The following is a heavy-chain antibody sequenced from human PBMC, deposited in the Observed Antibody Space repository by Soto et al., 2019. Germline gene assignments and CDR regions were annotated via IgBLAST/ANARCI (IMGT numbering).Heavy chain of an antibody. CDR2: ISAYNGDT. CDR3: ARVPSYLPEDY. Sequence: QVQLVQSGAEVKKPGASVRVSCKASGYTFTNYGISWVRQAPGQGLEWIGWISAYNGDTIYAQKLQGRVTMTTDTSTSTAYMELRSLRSDDTDMYFCARVPSYLPEDYWGQGTLVTVSS. CDR1: GYTFTNYG. J-gene: IGHJ4*02. V-gene: IGHV1-18*01.